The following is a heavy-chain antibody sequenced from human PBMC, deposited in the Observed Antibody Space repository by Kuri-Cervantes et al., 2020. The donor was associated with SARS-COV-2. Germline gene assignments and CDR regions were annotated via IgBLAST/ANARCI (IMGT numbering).Heavy chain of an antibody. Sequence: GSLRLSCTVSGSSTSSGYYWGWIRPPPGKGLEWIGSIYNSGRTYYNPSLKSRVTISVDTSKNQFSLKLSSVTAADTAVYYCARDGSVARYPRTAFDIWGQGTMVTVSS. CDR1: GSSTSSGYY. V-gene: IGHV4-38-2*02. J-gene: IGHJ3*02. CDR2: IYNSGRT. CDR3: ARDGSVARYPRTAFDI. D-gene: IGHD6-19*01.